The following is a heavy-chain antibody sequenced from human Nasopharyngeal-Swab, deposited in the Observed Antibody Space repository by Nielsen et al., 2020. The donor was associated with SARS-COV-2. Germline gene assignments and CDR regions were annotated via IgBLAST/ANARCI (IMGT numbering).Heavy chain of an antibody. D-gene: IGHD3-3*01. CDR1: GFTFSSYW. CDR2: IKQDGSEK. Sequence: GGSLRLSCAASGFTFSSYWMSWVRQAPGKGLEWAANIKQDGSEKYYVDSVKGRFTISRDNAKNSLYLQMNSLRAEDTAVYYCARDKGIDFWSGLGASGMDVWGQGTTVTVSS. J-gene: IGHJ6*02. V-gene: IGHV3-7*03. CDR3: ARDKGIDFWSGLGASGMDV.